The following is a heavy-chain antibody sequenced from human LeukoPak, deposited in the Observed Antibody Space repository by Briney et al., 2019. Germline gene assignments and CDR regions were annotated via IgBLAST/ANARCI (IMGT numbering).Heavy chain of an antibody. J-gene: IGHJ5*02. Sequence: KVSCKASGGTFSSYAISWVRQAPGQGLEWMGGIIPIFGTANYAQKFQGRVTITADESTSTAYMELSSLRSEDTAVYYCARARRTRGYSGYDYWFDPWGQGTLVAVSS. CDR2: IIPIFGTA. D-gene: IGHD5-12*01. CDR3: ARARRTRGYSGYDYWFDP. V-gene: IGHV1-69*01. CDR1: GGTFSSYA.